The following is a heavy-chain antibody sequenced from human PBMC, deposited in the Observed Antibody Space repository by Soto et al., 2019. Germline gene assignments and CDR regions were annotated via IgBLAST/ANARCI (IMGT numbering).Heavy chain of an antibody. V-gene: IGHV3-30-3*01. J-gene: IGHJ4*02. CDR3: ARELDY. CDR2: ISYDGSNK. Sequence: QVQLVESGGGVVQPGRSLRLSCAASGFTFSSYAMHWVRQAPGKGLEWVAVISYDGSNKYYADSVKGRFTISRDNSKNTLYLQMNSLRAEDTAVYYCARELDYWGQGTLVTVSS. CDR1: GFTFSSYA.